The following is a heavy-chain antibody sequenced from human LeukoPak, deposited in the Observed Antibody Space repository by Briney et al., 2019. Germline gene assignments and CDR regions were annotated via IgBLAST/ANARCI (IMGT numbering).Heavy chain of an antibody. D-gene: IGHD3-3*01. CDR3: ARVRDDFRGVACWFDP. CDR2: ISAYNGNT. V-gene: IGHV1-18*01. J-gene: IGHJ5*02. Sequence: GASMKVSCKASGYTFTSYGISWVRQAPGQGLEWMGWISAYNGNTNYAQKLQGRVTMTTDTSTSTAYMELRSLRSDDTAVYYCARVRDDFRGVACWFDPWGQGTLVTVSS. CDR1: GYTFTSYG.